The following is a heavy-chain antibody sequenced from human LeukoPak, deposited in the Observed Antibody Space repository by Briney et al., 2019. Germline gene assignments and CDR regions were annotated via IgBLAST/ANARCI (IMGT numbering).Heavy chain of an antibody. D-gene: IGHD6-19*01. CDR1: GGSIRNYC. Sequence: ETLSLTCTVSGGSIRNYCWSWIRQPPGKGLEWIGYIYYSGSANYNPSLKSRVTMSVDTSKNQFSLKLTSVTAADTAVYYCARHKRIAVAGYYFDYWGQGTPVTVSS. V-gene: IGHV4-59*08. CDR3: ARHKRIAVAGYYFDY. CDR2: IYYSGSA. J-gene: IGHJ4*02.